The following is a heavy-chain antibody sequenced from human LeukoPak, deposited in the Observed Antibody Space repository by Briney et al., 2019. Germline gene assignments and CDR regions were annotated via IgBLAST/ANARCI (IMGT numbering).Heavy chain of an antibody. CDR3: ARDLELSAVYYFDS. CDR2: ISSGSEK. V-gene: IGHV3-30*04. D-gene: IGHD3-3*01. CDR1: GFTSSIFP. Sequence: GRSLRLSCEASGFTSSIFPIHWVRQAPGKGLEWVALISSGSEKYYADSVKGRFTISRDNSKNMLYLQMNSLRADDTVVYYCARDLELSAVYYFDSWGQGTLVIVSS. J-gene: IGHJ4*02.